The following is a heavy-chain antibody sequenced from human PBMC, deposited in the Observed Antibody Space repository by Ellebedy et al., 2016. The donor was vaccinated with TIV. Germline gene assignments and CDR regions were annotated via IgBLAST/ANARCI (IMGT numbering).Heavy chain of an antibody. CDR1: GGSISSYY. CDR3: ARSFGLRYWYFDL. D-gene: IGHD2-21*01. J-gene: IGHJ2*01. V-gene: IGHV4-59*01. CDR2: IYYSGST. Sequence: GSLRLSXTVSGGSISSYYWSWIRQPPGKGLEWIGYIYYSGSTNYNPSLKSRVTISVDTSKNQFSLKLSSVTAADTAVYYCARSFGLRYWYFDLWGRGTLVTVSS.